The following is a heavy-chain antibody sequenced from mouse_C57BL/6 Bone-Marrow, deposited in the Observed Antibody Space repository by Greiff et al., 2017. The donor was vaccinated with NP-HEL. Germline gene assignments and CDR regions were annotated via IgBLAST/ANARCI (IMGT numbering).Heavy chain of an antibody. J-gene: IGHJ3*01. D-gene: IGHD2-4*01. V-gene: IGHV5-17*01. CDR2: ISSGSSTI. CDR1: GFTFSDYG. CDR3: ARPIYYDYDPFAY. Sequence: EVKLVESGGGLVKPGGSLKLSCAASGFTFSDYGMHWVRQAPEKGLEWVAYISSGSSTIYYADTVKGRFTISRDNAKNTLFLQMTSLRSEDTAMYYCARPIYYDYDPFAYWGQGTLVTVSA.